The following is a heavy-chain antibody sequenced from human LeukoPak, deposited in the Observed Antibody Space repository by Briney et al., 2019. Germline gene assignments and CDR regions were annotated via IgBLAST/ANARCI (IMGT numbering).Heavy chain of an antibody. D-gene: IGHD6-19*01. V-gene: IGHV7-4-1*02. J-gene: IGHJ6*02. CDR2: INTNTGNP. Sequence: ASVKVSCKASGYTFTSYAMNWVRQAPGQGLEWMGWINTNTGNPTYAQGFTGRFVFSLVTSVSTAYLQISSLKAEDTAVYYCASSYSSGWYSHYYYGMDVWGQGTTVTVSS. CDR3: ASSYSSGWYSHYYYGMDV. CDR1: GYTFTSYA.